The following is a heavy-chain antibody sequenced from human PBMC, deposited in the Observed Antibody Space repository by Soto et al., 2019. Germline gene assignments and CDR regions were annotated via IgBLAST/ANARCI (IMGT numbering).Heavy chain of an antibody. V-gene: IGHV1-3*01. CDR1: GYTFTSYA. CDR3: ARDFLSRVTYYYDSSGPGLDY. Sequence: WASVKVSCKASGYTFTSYAMHWVRQAPGQRLEWMGWINAGNGNTKYSQKFQGRVTITRDTSASTAYMELSSLRSEDTAVYYCARDFLSRVTYYYDSSGPGLDYWGQGPLVTVSS. CDR2: INAGNGNT. J-gene: IGHJ4*02. D-gene: IGHD3-22*01.